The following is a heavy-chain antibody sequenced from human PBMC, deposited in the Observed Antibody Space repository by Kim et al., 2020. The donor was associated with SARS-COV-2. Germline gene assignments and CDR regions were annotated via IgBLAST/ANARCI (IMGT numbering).Heavy chain of an antibody. CDR1: SASFSENY. D-gene: IGHD3-22*01. CDR3: VSKRADSSGFIHS. CDR2: IHHTGTT. J-gene: IGHJ4*02. V-gene: IGHV4-59*03. Sequence: SETLSLTCSVASASFSENYWSWIRQPPGRGLEWIGYIHHTGTTNYNPSLKSRVAISVDSSKNQFSLNLHSMTTASTAVYYCVSKRADSSGFIHSWGQGTLVTVSS.